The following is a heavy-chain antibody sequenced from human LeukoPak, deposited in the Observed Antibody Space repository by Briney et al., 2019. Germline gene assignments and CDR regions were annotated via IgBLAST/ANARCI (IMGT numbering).Heavy chain of an antibody. Sequence: GGSLRLSCAASGFTFSSYSMNWVRQAPGKGLEWVSYISSSGSTIYYADSVKGRFTISRDNAKNSLYLQMNSLRAEDTAVYYCASGYSSGWPDYWGQGTLVTVSS. CDR2: ISSSGSTI. J-gene: IGHJ4*02. V-gene: IGHV3-48*01. D-gene: IGHD6-19*01. CDR3: ASGYSSGWPDY. CDR1: GFTFSSYS.